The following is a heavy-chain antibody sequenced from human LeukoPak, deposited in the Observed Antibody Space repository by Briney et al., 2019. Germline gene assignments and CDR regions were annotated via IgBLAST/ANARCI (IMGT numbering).Heavy chain of an antibody. CDR2: IHYSGTT. Sequence: SETLSRTCTVSGRSISSGDYYWSWIRQPPGNGLEWIGYIHYSGTTYYNPSLKSRVSISVDTSKNQFSLNLNSVTAADTAVYYCARKRYDDPYFFDYWGQGTLVTVSS. V-gene: IGHV4-30-4*01. D-gene: IGHD3-22*01. CDR1: GRSISSGDYY. J-gene: IGHJ4*02. CDR3: ARKRYDDPYFFDY.